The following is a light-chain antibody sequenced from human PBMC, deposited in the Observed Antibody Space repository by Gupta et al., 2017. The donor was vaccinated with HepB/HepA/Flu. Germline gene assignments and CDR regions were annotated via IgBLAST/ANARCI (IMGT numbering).Light chain of an antibody. CDR1: SSDFGDFNH. J-gene: IGLJ2*01. V-gene: IGLV2-14*03. CDR3: NSLKYNTNSFV. CDR2: DDS. Sequence: SALTQPASVSGFPGQSITISCTGTSSDFGDFNHVSWYQQHPGKAPKLLMSDDSNRPSVIPNRFCGSKSGTTASLTITGAQAEDEADYYCNSLKYNTNSFVFGGGTKVTVL.